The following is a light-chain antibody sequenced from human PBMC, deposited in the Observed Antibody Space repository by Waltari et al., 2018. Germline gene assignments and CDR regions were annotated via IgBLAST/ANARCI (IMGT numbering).Light chain of an antibody. V-gene: IGLV1-44*01. CDR3: AAWDDSLNGPV. J-gene: IGLJ3*02. CDR2: VNY. CDR1: SSNIGNNT. Sequence: QSVLTQPPSASGTPGQRVTISCSGSSSNIGNNTVTWYQHLPGTAPKLLIYVNYQRPSGVPDRFSGSKSGTSASLAISGLQSEDEADYYCAAWDDSLNGPVFGGGTKLTVL.